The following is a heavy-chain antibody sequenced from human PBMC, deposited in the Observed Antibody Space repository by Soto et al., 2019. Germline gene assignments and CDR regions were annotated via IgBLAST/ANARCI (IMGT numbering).Heavy chain of an antibody. Sequence: PGGSLRLSCVGSGFTFSTYSINWVRQAPGKGLEWVSAISSRSDIYYADSVKGRFTLSRDNAKNSVSPQMNSLRAEDTAVYYCAREYTAWPLAYGLDVWGQGTTVTVSS. CDR2: ISSRSDI. CDR3: AREYTAWPLAYGLDV. J-gene: IGHJ6*02. CDR1: GFTFSTYS. D-gene: IGHD2-2*02. V-gene: IGHV3-21*01.